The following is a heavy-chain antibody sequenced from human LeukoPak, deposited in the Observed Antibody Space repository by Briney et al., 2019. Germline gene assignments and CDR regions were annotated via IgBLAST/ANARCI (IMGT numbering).Heavy chain of an antibody. CDR2: IYYSGST. CDR1: GGSINSGGYY. D-gene: IGHD1-26*01. Sequence: SQTLSLTCIVSGGSINSGGYYWSWIRQHPGKGLEWIGYIYYSGSTSYNPSLMSRFTISLDTSRNQFSLNLSSVTAADTAVYYCARARQSGSSNPFDYWGQGTLVTVSS. CDR3: ARARQSGSSNPFDY. V-gene: IGHV4-31*03. J-gene: IGHJ4*02.